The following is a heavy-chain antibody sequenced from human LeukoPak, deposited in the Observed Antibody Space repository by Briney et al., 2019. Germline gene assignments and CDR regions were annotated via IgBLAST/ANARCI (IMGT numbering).Heavy chain of an antibody. Sequence: PSETLSLTCTVSGGSISSYYWSWIRQPAGKGLEWIRRIYTSGSTNYNPSLKSRVTMSVDTSKNQFSLKLSSVTAADTAVYYCAASPANVLRFLEWLLAYWGQGTLVTVSS. V-gene: IGHV4-4*07. CDR3: AASPANVLRFLEWLLAY. CDR1: GGSISSYY. D-gene: IGHD3-3*01. CDR2: IYTSGST. J-gene: IGHJ4*02.